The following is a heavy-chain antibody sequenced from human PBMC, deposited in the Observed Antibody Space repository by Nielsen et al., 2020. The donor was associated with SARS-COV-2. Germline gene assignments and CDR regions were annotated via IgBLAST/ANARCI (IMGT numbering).Heavy chain of an antibody. CDR1: GFTFSSYA. V-gene: IGHV3-23*01. J-gene: IGHJ3*02. Sequence: GESLKISCAASGFTFSSYAMSWVRQGPGKGLEWVSGISGSGGSANYADSVKGRFTMSRDNSKNTLYLQMNSLRAEDTAVYYCAKGDYDSRGYYSNDVFDIWGQGTMVTVSS. CDR2: ISGSGGSA. CDR3: AKGDYDSRGYYSNDVFDI. D-gene: IGHD3-22*01.